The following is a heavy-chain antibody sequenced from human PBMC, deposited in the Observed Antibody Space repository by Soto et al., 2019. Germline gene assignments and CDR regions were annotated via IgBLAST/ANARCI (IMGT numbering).Heavy chain of an antibody. J-gene: IGHJ5*02. CDR2: IYYSGST. CDR1: GGSISSYY. CDR3: ARAVAAGEKWFDP. V-gene: IGHV4-59*01. Sequence: QVQLQESGPGLVKPSETLSLTCTVSGGSISSYYWSWIRQPPGKGLEWIGYIYYSGSTNYNPSLKSRVTISVDTSKIQFSLKLSSVTAADTAVYYCARAVAAGEKWFDPWGQGTLVTVSS. D-gene: IGHD6-13*01.